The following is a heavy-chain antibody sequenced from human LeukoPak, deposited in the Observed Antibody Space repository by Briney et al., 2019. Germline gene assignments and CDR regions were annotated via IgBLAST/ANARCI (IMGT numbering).Heavy chain of an antibody. J-gene: IGHJ4*02. CDR2: ISGSSGTT. D-gene: IGHD1-26*01. CDR1: GFIFSSYA. Sequence: GGSLRLSCVASGFIFSSYAMSWVRQAPGKGLEWVSGISGSSGTTNSADSVKGRFTISRDNSKNTLYLQMNSLRAEDTAVYYCAKNGWSYYYDFWGQGTLVTVPS. V-gene: IGHV3-23*01. CDR3: AKNGWSYYYDF.